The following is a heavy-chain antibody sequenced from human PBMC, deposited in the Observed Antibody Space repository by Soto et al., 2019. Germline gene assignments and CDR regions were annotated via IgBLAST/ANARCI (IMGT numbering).Heavy chain of an antibody. CDR3: ASSVPAATQSFDY. CDR2: IKQDGSEK. V-gene: IGHV3-7*03. D-gene: IGHD2-2*01. Sequence: LRLSCAASGFTFSSYWMSWVRQAPGKGLEWVANIKQDGSEKYYVDSVKGRFTISRDNAKNSLYLQMNSLRAEDTAVYYCASSVPAATQSFDYWGQGTLVTVSS. J-gene: IGHJ4*02. CDR1: GFTFSSYW.